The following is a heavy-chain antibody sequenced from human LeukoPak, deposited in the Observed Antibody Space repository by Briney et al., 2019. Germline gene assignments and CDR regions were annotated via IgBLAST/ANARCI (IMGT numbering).Heavy chain of an antibody. Sequence: SETLSLTCTVSGGSISSGGYYWSWIRQHPGKGLDWIGYIYYSGSTYYNPALKSRVTISVDTSKNQFSLKLSSVTAADTAVYYCARATANTAMEYYFDYWGQGTLVTVSS. V-gene: IGHV4-31*03. CDR3: ARATANTAMEYYFDY. CDR1: GGSISSGGYY. D-gene: IGHD5-18*01. CDR2: IYYSGST. J-gene: IGHJ4*02.